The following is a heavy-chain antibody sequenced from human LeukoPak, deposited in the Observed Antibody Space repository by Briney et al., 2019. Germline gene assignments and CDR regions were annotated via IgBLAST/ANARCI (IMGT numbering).Heavy chain of an antibody. CDR2: ISWNSGSI. D-gene: IGHD2-2*02. J-gene: IGHJ5*02. CDR3: AKGSYTIPMANWFDP. CDR1: GFTFSSYA. Sequence: GRSLRLSCAASGFTFSSYAMHWVRQAPGKGLEWVSGISWNSGSIGYADSVKGRFTISRGNAKNSLYLQMNSLRAEDTALYYCAKGSYTIPMANWFDPWGQGILVTVSS. V-gene: IGHV3-9*01.